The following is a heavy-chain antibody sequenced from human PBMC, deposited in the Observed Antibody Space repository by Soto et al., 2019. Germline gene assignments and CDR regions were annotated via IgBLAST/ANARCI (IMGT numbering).Heavy chain of an antibody. CDR3: SRDQGIAAEDYYYYYGMDV. V-gene: IGHV6-1*01. Sequence: SQTLSLTCAISGDSVSSNSAAWNWIRQSPSRGLEWLGRTYYRSKWYNDYAVSVKSRITINPDTSKNQFSLQLNSVTPEDTAVYYFSRDQGIAAEDYYYYYGMDVWGQGXTVTVYS. CDR1: GDSVSSNSAA. CDR2: TYYRSKWYN. J-gene: IGHJ6*02. D-gene: IGHD6-13*01.